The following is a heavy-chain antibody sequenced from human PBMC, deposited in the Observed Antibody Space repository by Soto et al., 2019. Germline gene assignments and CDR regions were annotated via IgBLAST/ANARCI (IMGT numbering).Heavy chain of an antibody. V-gene: IGHV3-23*01. J-gene: IGHJ2*01. D-gene: IGHD6-13*01. CDR3: AKDREVWGISAFD. CDR1: GVTFRRLT. CDR2: ISATGGGT. Sequence: GGELRHCYAGSGVTFRRLTKNGGRQAPGKGLEWVSLISATGGGTYYADSVKGRFTISRDNSHNTLYLQVHSLTAEDTAVYNCAKDREVWGISAFD.